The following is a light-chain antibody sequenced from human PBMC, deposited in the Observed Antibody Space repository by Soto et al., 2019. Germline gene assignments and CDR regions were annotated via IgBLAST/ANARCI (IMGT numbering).Light chain of an antibody. V-gene: IGLV2-11*01. J-gene: IGLJ2*01. CDR3: CSYAGSYTHVV. CDR1: SSDVGGYNY. Sequence: QSALTQPRSVSGSPGQSVTISCTGTSSDVGGYNYVSWYQQHPGKAPKLMIYDVSKRPSGVPDRFSGSKSGNSASLTISGLQAEDADDYYCCSYAGSYTHVVFGGGTKLTVL. CDR2: DVS.